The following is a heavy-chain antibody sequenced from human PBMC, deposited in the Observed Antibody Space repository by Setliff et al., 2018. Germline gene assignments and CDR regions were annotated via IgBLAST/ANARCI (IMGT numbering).Heavy chain of an antibody. V-gene: IGHV3-21*01. J-gene: IGHJ4*02. Sequence: GGSLRLSCVVSGFTFSSRWMGWVRQAPGKGLEWVSSISSSSSYIYYADSVKGRFTISRDNAKNSLYLQMNSLRAEDTAVYYCARVAGRTFDYWGQGTLVTVSS. CDR2: ISSSSSYI. CDR3: ARVAGRTFDY. CDR1: GFTFSSRW.